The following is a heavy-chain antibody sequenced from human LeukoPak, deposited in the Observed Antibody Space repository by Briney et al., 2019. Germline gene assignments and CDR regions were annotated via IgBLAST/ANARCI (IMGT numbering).Heavy chain of an antibody. D-gene: IGHD3-3*01. Sequence: KPSGTLSLTCAVSGGSISSSNWWSWVRQPPGKGLEWIGEIYHSGSTNYNPSLKSRVTISVDRSKNQFSLKVSSVTAADTAVYYCASSRYDFWSGLDYWGQGTLVTVSS. CDR2: IYHSGST. CDR1: GGSISSSNW. J-gene: IGHJ4*02. V-gene: IGHV4-4*02. CDR3: ASSRYDFWSGLDY.